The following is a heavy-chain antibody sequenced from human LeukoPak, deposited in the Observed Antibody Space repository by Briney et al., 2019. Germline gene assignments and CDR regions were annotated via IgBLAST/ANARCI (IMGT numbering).Heavy chain of an antibody. CDR2: ISPNSGGT. Sequence: ASVKVSCKASGYTFTGYYIHWVRQAPGQGLEWMGWISPNSGGTNYAQKFQGRVTMTRDTSISTAYMELSSLRSEVTAVYYCARTPRNGYIEGYWGQGTLVTVSS. D-gene: IGHD5-24*01. CDR3: ARTPRNGYIEGY. CDR1: GYTFTGYY. J-gene: IGHJ4*02. V-gene: IGHV1-2*02.